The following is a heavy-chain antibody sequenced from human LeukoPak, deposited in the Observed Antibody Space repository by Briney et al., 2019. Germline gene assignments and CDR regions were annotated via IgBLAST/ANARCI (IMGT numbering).Heavy chain of an antibody. CDR2: INAGNGNT. D-gene: IGHD4-17*01. Sequence: ASVKVSCKASGYTFTSYAMHWVRQAPGQRLEWMGWINAGNGNTKYSQKFQGRVTITRDTSASTAYMELSSLRSEDTAVYYCAGDSGTVTAYYYYGMDVWGQGTTVTVSS. CDR1: GYTFTSYA. V-gene: IGHV1-3*01. J-gene: IGHJ6*02. CDR3: AGDSGTVTAYYYYGMDV.